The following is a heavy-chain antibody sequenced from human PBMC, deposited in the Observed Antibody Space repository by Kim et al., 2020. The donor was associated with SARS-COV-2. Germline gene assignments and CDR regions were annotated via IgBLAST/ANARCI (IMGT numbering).Heavy chain of an antibody. Sequence: SETLSLTCAVSGGSISSSNWWIWVRQPPGKGLEWIGEIYHSGSTYYNPSLKSRVTISVDKSKNQFSLKLSSVTAADTAVYYCASGYDILTGPPDYWGQGTLVTVSS. CDR2: IYHSGST. J-gene: IGHJ4*02. CDR1: GGSISSSNW. V-gene: IGHV4-4*02. CDR3: ASGYDILTGPPDY. D-gene: IGHD3-9*01.